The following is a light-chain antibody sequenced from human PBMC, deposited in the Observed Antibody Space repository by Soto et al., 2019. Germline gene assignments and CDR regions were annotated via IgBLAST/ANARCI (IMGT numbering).Light chain of an antibody. J-gene: IGKJ5*01. CDR1: EDISTW. V-gene: IGKV1-12*01. Sequence: DIQMTQSPSSVSASVGDRVTITCRSSEDISTWLAWYQQKPWKAPKLLIYAASSLQSGVPSRFSGSGSGTDFTPTISSLQPEDFATYYCQHADSFPLITFGQGTRVEIK. CDR3: QHADSFPLIT. CDR2: AAS.